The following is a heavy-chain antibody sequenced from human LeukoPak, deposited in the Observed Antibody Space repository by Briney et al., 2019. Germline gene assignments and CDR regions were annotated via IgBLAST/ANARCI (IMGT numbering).Heavy chain of an antibody. CDR3: AREPHSGVRRDYFDY. CDR2: IYYSGST. J-gene: IGHJ4*02. Sequence: PSETLSLTCTVSGGSISSSSYYWGWIRQPPGKGLEWIGSIYYSGSTYYNPSLKSRVTISVDTSKNQFSLKLSSVTVADTAVYYCAREPHSGVRRDYFDYWGQGTLVTVSS. CDR1: GGSISSSSYY. D-gene: IGHD2-8*01. V-gene: IGHV4-39*02.